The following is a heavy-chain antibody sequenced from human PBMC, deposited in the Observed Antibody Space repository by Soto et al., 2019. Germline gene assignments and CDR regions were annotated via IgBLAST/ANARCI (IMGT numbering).Heavy chain of an antibody. CDR1: GFTFSSYG. CDR3: ARTDSGNYLGWFDP. Sequence: QVQLVESGGGVVQPGRSLRLSCAASGFTFSSYGMLWVRQAPGKGLEWVAVIWDDGSNKYYADSVKGRFTISRDNSKNTLYLQMNSLRAEDTAVYYCARTDSGNYLGWFDPWGQGTLVTVSS. CDR2: IWDDGSNK. D-gene: IGHD1-26*01. V-gene: IGHV3-33*01. J-gene: IGHJ5*02.